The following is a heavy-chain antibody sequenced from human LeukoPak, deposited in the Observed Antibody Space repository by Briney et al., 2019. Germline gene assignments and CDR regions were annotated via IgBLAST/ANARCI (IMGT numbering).Heavy chain of an antibody. V-gene: IGHV1-69*04. CDR2: IIPILGIA. CDR1: GGTFSSYA. J-gene: IGHJ4*02. CDR3: ARELTVVTPFFDY. D-gene: IGHD4-23*01. Sequence: SVKVSCKASGGTFSSYAISWVRQAPGQGLEWMGRIIPILGIANYAQKFQGSVTITADKSTSTAYMELSSLRSEDTAVYYCARELTVVTPFFDYWGQGTLVTVSS.